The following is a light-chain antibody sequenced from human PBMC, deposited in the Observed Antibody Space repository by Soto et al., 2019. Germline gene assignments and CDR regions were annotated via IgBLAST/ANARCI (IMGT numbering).Light chain of an antibody. CDR1: QGISSY. V-gene: IGKV1-8*01. J-gene: IGKJ5*01. Sequence: AIRVTQSPSSLSASTGDRVTSTCRASQGISSYLAWYQQKPGKAPKLLIYAASTLQSGVPSRFSGSGSGTDFTLTISCLQSEDFATYYCQQYYSYPPITFGQGTRREIK. CDR2: AAS. CDR3: QQYYSYPPIT.